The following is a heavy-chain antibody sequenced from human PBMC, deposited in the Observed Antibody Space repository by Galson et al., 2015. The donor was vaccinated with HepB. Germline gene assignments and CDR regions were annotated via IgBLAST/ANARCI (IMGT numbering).Heavy chain of an antibody. J-gene: IGHJ4*02. CDR1: GDSVSSNSAT. CDR3: ARPGLERKYNWNHPIDY. CDR2: TYHRSKWYS. V-gene: IGHV6-1*01. D-gene: IGHD1-20*01. Sequence: CAISGDSVSSNSATWNWIRQSPSRGLEWLGRTYHRSKWYSDYAVSVKSRITINPDTSKNQLSLQLDSVTPEDTAVYYCARPGLERKYNWNHPIDYWGQGTLVTVSS.